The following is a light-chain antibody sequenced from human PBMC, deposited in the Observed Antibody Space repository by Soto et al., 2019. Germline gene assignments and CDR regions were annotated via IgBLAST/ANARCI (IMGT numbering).Light chain of an antibody. CDR1: SSNIGRNP. V-gene: IGLV1-44*01. J-gene: IGLJ1*01. CDR2: SSN. CDR3: AAWDDSLNGLDV. Sequence: QLVLSQPPSASGTPGQRVTISCSGSSSNIGRNPVNWYLQLPGTAPKLLIYSSNQRPSGVPDRFSGSKSGTSASLAISGLQSEDEADYYCAAWDDSLNGLDVFGTGTKLTVL.